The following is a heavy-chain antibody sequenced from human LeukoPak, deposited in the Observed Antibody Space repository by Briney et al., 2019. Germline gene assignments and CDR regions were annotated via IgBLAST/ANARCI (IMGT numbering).Heavy chain of an antibody. CDR1: GFTFSSYW. CDR2: IKQDGSEK. CDR3: GSHFGVGYYFDY. Sequence: GGSLRLSCAASGFTFSSYWMSWVRQAPGKGLEWVANIKQDGSEKYYVDSVKGRFTVSRDNSKNTLYLQMSSLRADDTAVYYCGSHFGVGYYFDYWGQGTLVTVSS. D-gene: IGHD3-3*01. V-gene: IGHV3-7*03. J-gene: IGHJ4*02.